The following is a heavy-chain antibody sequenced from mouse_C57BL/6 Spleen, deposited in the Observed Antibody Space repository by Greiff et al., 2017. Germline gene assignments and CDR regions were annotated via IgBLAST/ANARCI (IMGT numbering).Heavy chain of an antibody. CDR3: VRQWGYYGSSSYYYAMDY. CDR2: IRSKSNNYAT. CDR1: GFSFNTYA. D-gene: IGHD1-1*01. Sequence: DVKLQESGGGLVQPKGSLKLSCAASGFSFNTYAMNWVRQAPGKGLEWVARIRSKSNNYATYYADSVKDRFTISRDDSESMLYLQMNNLKTEDTAMYYCVRQWGYYGSSSYYYAMDYWGQGTSVTVSS. V-gene: IGHV10-1*01. J-gene: IGHJ4*01.